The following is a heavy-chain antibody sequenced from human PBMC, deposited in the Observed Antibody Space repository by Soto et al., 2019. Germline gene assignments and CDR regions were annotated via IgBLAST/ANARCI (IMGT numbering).Heavy chain of an antibody. CDR2: IYYSGST. D-gene: IGHD5-18*01. CDR3: ARNGPRYSYGSSGNWFDP. V-gene: IGHV4-39*01. Sequence: SETLSLTCTVSGGSISSSSYYWGWIRQPPGKGLEWIGSIYYSGSTYYNPSLKSRVTISVDTSKTQFSLKLSSVTAADTAVYYCARNGPRYSYGSSGNWFDPWGQGTLVTVSS. J-gene: IGHJ5*02. CDR1: GGSISSSSYY.